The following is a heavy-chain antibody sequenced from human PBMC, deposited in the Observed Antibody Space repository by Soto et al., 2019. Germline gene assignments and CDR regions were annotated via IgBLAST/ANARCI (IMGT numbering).Heavy chain of an antibody. Sequence: PGGSLRLSCAASGFTFSSYGMHWVRQAPGKGLEWVAVIWYDGSNKYYADSVKGRFTISRVNSKNTMYLQMSNLRAEDTAVYFCARIGPYCGGDCYPDFDFWGLGTPVTVSS. CDR1: GFTFSSYG. V-gene: IGHV3-33*01. J-gene: IGHJ4*02. CDR2: IWYDGSNK. CDR3: ARIGPYCGGDCYPDFDF. D-gene: IGHD2-21*02.